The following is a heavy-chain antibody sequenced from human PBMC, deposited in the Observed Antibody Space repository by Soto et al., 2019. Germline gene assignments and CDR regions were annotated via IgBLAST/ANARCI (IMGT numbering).Heavy chain of an antibody. Sequence: PGESLKISCQGSGYSFTSYWIGWVRQMPGKGLEWMGIIYPGDSDTRYSPSFQGQVTISADKSISTAYLQWSSLKASDTAMYYCARLSTYDSYYMDVWGKGTTVTVSS. J-gene: IGHJ6*03. V-gene: IGHV5-51*01. CDR3: ARLSTYDSYYMDV. CDR1: GYSFTSYW. CDR2: IYPGDSDT. D-gene: IGHD3-3*01.